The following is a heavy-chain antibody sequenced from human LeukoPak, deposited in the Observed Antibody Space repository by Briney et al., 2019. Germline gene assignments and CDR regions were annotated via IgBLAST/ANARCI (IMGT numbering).Heavy chain of an antibody. CDR3: ARDLKESVRGVIPLYYFDY. D-gene: IGHD3-10*01. CDR1: GYTFTSYD. Sequence: ASVKVSCKASGYTFTSYDINWVRQATGQGLEWMGWINPNSGGTNYAQKFQGRVTMTRDTSISTAYMELSRLRSDDTAVYYCARDLKESVRGVIPLYYFDYWGQGTLVTVSS. V-gene: IGHV1-2*02. J-gene: IGHJ4*02. CDR2: INPNSGGT.